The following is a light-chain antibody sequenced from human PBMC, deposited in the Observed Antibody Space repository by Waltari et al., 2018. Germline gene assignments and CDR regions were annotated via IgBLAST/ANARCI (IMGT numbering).Light chain of an antibody. CDR1: QSISSW. J-gene: IGKJ1*01. CDR2: DAS. V-gene: IGKV1-5*01. Sequence: DIQMIQSPSTLSASVGDRVTVTCRASQSISSWVAWYQQKPGKAPKLLIYDASSLQSGVPSRFSGDASGTEFTLTISSLQPDDSATYYCQQYNSYPWTFGQGTKVEIK. CDR3: QQYNSYPWT.